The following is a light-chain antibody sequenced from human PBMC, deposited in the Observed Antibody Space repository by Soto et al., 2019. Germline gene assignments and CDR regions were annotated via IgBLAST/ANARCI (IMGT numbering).Light chain of an antibody. CDR2: AAY. Sequence: AIRMTQSPSSFSASTGDRVTITCRASQGISSYLAWYQQKPGKAHKLLIYAAYTLQSGVPSRFSGSGSGTDFTLTIRCLQSEDFATYYCKQYYSYPYTFGQGTRLEIK. J-gene: IGKJ5*01. CDR3: KQYYSYPYT. V-gene: IGKV1-8*01. CDR1: QGISSY.